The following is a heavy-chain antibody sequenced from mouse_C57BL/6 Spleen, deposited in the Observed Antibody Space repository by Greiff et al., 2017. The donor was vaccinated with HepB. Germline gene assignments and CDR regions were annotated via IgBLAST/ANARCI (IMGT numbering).Heavy chain of an antibody. J-gene: IGHJ4*01. CDR3: ARVGYDYDENAMDY. Sequence: DVKLQESGPELVKPGASVKIPCKASGYTFTDYNMDWVKQSHGKSLEWIGDINPNNGGTIYNQKFKGKATLTVDKSSSTAYMELRSLTSEDTAVYYCARVGYDYDENAMDYWGQGTSVTVSS. D-gene: IGHD2-4*01. CDR2: INPNNGGT. V-gene: IGHV1-18*01. CDR1: GYTFTDYN.